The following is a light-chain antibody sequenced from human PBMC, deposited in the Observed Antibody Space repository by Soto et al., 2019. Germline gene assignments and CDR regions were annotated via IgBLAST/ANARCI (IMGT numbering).Light chain of an antibody. J-gene: IGKJ3*01. CDR3: QQYGALPVT. Sequence: EVGLTQSPGTLSLSPGEGATLSCRASQSVRGNSLAWYQQKPGQAPRLLIYSLSSRATGIPDRFSGSGSGTDFTLTISRLEPEDFAVYYCQQYGALPVTFGPGITVDIK. CDR1: QSVRGNS. V-gene: IGKV3-20*01. CDR2: SLS.